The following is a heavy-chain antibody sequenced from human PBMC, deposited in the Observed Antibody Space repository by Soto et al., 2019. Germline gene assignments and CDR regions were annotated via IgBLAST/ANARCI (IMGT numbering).Heavy chain of an antibody. D-gene: IGHD5-18*01. V-gene: IGHV3-23*01. J-gene: IGHJ4*02. Sequence: EVQLLESGGGLVQPGGSLRLSCAASGFTFRNYAMTWVRQAPGKGLEWVSTIRASGDSTYYADSVKGRFTISRDNSKNTVYLPMNTLEAEDTAVYFCAKVGYTSYYDYWGQGILATVSS. CDR2: IRASGDST. CDR3: AKVGYTSYYDY. CDR1: GFTFRNYA.